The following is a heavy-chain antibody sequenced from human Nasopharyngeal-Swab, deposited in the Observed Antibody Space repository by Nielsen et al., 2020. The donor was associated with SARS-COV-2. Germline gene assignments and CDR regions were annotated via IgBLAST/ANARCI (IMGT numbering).Heavy chain of an antibody. CDR1: GGSFSGYY. V-gene: IGHV4-34*01. J-gene: IGHJ4*02. D-gene: IGHD2-2*02. CDR3: ARAGAYCSSTSCYIDY. CDR2: INHSGST. Sequence: SQTLSLTCAVYGGSFSGYYWSWIRQPPGKGLEWIGEINHSGSTNYNPSLTSRVTISVDTSKNQFSLKLSSVTAADTAVYYCARAGAYCSSTSCYIDYWGQGTLVTVSS.